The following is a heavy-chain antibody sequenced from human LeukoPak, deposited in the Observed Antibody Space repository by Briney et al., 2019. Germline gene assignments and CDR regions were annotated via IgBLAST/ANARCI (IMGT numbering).Heavy chain of an antibody. CDR2: LSSSSRDI. J-gene: IGHJ6*04. Sequence: GGSLRLSFAASGFRFNTHSMNWVRPAPGKGLEWISSLSSSSRDIYYSDSVKGRFTISRDNAKNSLYLQMNSLRAEDTAVYYCARGCSGDSCYLILRMDVWGKGTTVTVSS. CDR3: ARGCSGDSCYLILRMDV. CDR1: GFRFNTHS. V-gene: IGHV3-21*01. D-gene: IGHD2-15*01.